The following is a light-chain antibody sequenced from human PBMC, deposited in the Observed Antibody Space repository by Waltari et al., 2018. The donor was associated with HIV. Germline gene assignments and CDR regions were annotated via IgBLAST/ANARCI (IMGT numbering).Light chain of an antibody. CDR1: SSNIGAGYD. CDR3: QSFDSSLSAVI. J-gene: IGLJ2*01. V-gene: IGLV1-40*01. CDR2: DTK. Sequence: QSVLTQPPSVSGAPGQRVTIACTGGSSNIGAGYDVHRYRKFPGTAPKLLIYDTKKRPSGVLDRFSGSKSGTSASRAITGLQAEDEADYYCQSFDSSLSAVIFGGGTKLTVL.